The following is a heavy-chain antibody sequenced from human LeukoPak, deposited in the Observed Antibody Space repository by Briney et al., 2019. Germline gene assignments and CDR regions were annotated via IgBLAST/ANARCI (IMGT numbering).Heavy chain of an antibody. D-gene: IGHD3-22*01. J-gene: IGHJ3*02. V-gene: IGHV1-8*01. Sequence: ASVKVSCKASGYTFTTYDINWVRQATGQGLEWVGWMNPNSGNTGYAQKFQGRDTMTRNTSISTAFMELSSLRSEDTAVYYCARGVYDSSGPDAFDIWAQGTMVTVSS. CDR3: ARGVYDSSGPDAFDI. CDR2: MNPNSGNT. CDR1: GYTFTTYD.